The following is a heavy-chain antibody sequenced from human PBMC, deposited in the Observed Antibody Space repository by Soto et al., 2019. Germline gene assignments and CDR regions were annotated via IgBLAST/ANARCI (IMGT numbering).Heavy chain of an antibody. Sequence: SETLSLTCAVSGGSISSGGCSWSWIRQPPGKGLEWIGYIYHSGSTYYNPSLKSRVTISVDTSKNQISLKLTSVTAADTAVYYCASSGRYGSGTLDSDYRGQGTPVPVSS. CDR1: GGSISSGGCS. V-gene: IGHV4-30-2*02. J-gene: IGHJ4*02. CDR2: IYHSGST. CDR3: ASSGRYGSGTLDSDY. D-gene: IGHD3-10*01.